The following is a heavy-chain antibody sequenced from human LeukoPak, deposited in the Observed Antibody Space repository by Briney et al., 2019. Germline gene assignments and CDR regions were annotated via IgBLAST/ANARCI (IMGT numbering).Heavy chain of an antibody. V-gene: IGHV4-34*01. J-gene: IGHJ4*02. CDR1: GGSFSGYY. CDR2: IDHSGST. Sequence: KPSETLSLTCAVYGGSFSGYYWSWIRQPPGKGLEWIGEIDHSGSTNYNPSLKSRVTISVDTSKNQFSLKLSSVTAADTAVYYCARSIEAVVITPFDYWGQGTLVTVSS. CDR3: ARSIEAVVITPFDY. D-gene: IGHD3-22*01.